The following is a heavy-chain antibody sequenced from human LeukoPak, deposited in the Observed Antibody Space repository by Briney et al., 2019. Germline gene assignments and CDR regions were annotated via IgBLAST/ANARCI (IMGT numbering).Heavy chain of an antibody. CDR2: ISAYNGNT. J-gene: IGHJ6*02. D-gene: IGHD3-9*01. CDR3: ARVGHDILTGYYNYYYYGMDV. CDR1: GYTFTSYG. V-gene: IGHV1-18*01. Sequence: ASVKVSCKASGYTFTSYGISWVRQAPGQGLEWMGWISAYNGNTNYAQKLQGRVTMTTDTSTSTAYMELRSLRSDDTAVYYCARVGHDILTGYYNYYYYGMDVWGQGTTVTVSS.